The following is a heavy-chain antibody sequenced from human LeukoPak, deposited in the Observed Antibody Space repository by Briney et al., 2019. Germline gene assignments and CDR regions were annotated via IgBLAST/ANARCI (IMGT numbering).Heavy chain of an antibody. CDR1: GFTFTSFS. CDR2: INTVATYI. CDR3: ARVGITLFGVVIL. V-gene: IGHV3-21*04. J-gene: IGHJ4*02. D-gene: IGHD3-3*01. Sequence: PGGSLRLSCAASGFTFTSFSFNWVRQAPGKGLEWVSSINTVATYIYYADSVKGRFIISRDNSNNTLYLQMNSLRTEDTAVYYCARVGITLFGVVILWGQGTLVTVSS.